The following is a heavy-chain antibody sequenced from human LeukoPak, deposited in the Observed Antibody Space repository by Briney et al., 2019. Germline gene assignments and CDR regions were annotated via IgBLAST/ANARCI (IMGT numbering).Heavy chain of an antibody. V-gene: IGHV4-39*07. CDR1: GGSISSSSYY. J-gene: IGHJ6*03. CDR2: IYYSGST. D-gene: IGHD4-11*01. Sequence: SETLSLTCTVSGGSISSSSYYWGWIRQPPGKGLEWIGSIYYSGSTYYNPSLKSRVTISVDTSKNQFSLKLSSVTAADTAVYYCAGNSNPPAYGYYYYYMDVWGKGTTVTVSS. CDR3: AGNSNPPAYGYYYYYMDV.